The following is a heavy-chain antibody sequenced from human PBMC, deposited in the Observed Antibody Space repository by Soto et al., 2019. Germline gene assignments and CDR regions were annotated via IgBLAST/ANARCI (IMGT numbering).Heavy chain of an antibody. D-gene: IGHD4-17*01. J-gene: IGHJ3*02. V-gene: IGHV4-34*01. Sequence: SETLSLTCAVYGGSFSGYYWSWIRQPPGKGLEWIGEINHSGSTNYNPSLKSRVTISVDTSKNQFSLKLSSVTAADTAVYYCASSIPSMTTVTREPKDDAFDIWCQGTMVTVSS. CDR1: GGSFSGYY. CDR3: ASSIPSMTTVTREPKDDAFDI. CDR2: INHSGST.